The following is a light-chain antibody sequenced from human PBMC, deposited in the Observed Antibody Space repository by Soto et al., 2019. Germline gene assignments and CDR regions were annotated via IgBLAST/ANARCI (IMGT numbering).Light chain of an antibody. V-gene: IGLV1-44*01. J-gene: IGLJ1*01. CDR1: SSNIESNT. Sequence: QSVLTQPPSASGTPGQRVTISCSGSSSNIESNTVTWYQQLPGTAPKLVIYSNYDRPSGVPDRFSGSTSGTSASLVIRGLQSEDEADYYCQSQDSSLSGIYVFGTGTKVTVL. CDR2: SNY. CDR3: QSQDSSLSGIYV.